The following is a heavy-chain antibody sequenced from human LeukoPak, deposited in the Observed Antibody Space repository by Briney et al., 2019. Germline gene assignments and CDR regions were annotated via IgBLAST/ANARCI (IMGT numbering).Heavy chain of an antibody. CDR1: GYTFTGYY. CDR2: INPNSGGT. J-gene: IGHJ5*02. D-gene: IGHD5-24*01. V-gene: IGHV1-2*06. CDR3: ARDPMAADNWFDP. Sequence: GASVKVSCKASGYTFTGYYMHWVRQAPGQGLEWMGRINPNSGGTNYAQKFQGRVTMTRDTSISTAYMELSRLRSDDTAVYYCARDPMAADNWFDPWGQGTLVTVSS.